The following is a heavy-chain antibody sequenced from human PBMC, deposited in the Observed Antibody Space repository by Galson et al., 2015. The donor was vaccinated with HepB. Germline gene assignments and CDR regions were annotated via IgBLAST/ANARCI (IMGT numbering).Heavy chain of an antibody. Sequence: SLRLSCADSGLTFNNAWVSWVRQAPGKGLEWVGRVKGKIDGETTDYAAPVKGRFIISRDDSGNTVYLQINSLKTEDTALYYCTTYSAGRPEYFRYWARAPWSPSPQ. V-gene: IGHV3-15*01. CDR1: GLTFNNAW. J-gene: IGHJ1*01. CDR3: TTYSAGRPEYFRY. CDR2: VKGKIDGETT. D-gene: IGHD4-11*01.